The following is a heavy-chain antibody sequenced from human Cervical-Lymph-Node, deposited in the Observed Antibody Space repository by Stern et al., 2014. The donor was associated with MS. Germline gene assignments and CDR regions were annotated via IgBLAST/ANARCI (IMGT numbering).Heavy chain of an antibody. CDR3: ARRGMDV. CDR2: INAASGVP. Sequence: QDQLVQSGAEVKKPGASVKISCRTSGYTFTAYYIHWVRQAPGQGLEWMGRINAASGVPAYAQNFQDRVTMTRDTSINTVYMEMTRLTSDDTAVYFCARRGMDVWGQGTTVTVSS. V-gene: IGHV1-2*06. CDR1: GYTFTAYY. J-gene: IGHJ6*02.